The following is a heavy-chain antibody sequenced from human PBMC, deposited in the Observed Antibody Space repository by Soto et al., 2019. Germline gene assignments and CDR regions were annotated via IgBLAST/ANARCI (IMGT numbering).Heavy chain of an antibody. CDR1: GDSVSSNSAA. CDR3: ARDTPGVGGSYLIPSYGNDAFDI. CDR2: TYYRSKWYN. J-gene: IGHJ3*02. V-gene: IGHV6-1*01. Sequence: SQTLSLTCAISGDSVSSNSAAWNWIRQSPSRGLEWLGRTYYRSKWYNDYAVSVKSRITINPDTSKNQFSLQLNSVTPEDTAVYYCARDTPGVGGSYLIPSYGNDAFDIWGQGTMVTVSS. D-gene: IGHD1-26*01.